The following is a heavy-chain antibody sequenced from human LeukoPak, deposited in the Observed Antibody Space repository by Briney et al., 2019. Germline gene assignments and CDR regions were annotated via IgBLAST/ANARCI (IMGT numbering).Heavy chain of an antibody. J-gene: IGHJ6*02. CDR2: INQDGSEK. Sequence: GGSLRLSCAASGFTFRTYAMSWVRQAPGKGLEWVANINQDGSEKYYVDSGKGRFTISRDNAKNSLYLQMNSLRAEDTAVYYCVRAMDVWGQGTTVTVSS. V-gene: IGHV3-7*01. CDR1: GFTFRTYA. CDR3: VRAMDV.